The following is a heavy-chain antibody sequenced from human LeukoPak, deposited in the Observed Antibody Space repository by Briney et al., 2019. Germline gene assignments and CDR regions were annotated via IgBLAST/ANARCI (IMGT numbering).Heavy chain of an antibody. CDR1: GYTFTGYY. Sequence: ASVKVSCKASGYTFTGYYMHWVRQAPGQGLEWMGWINPNSGGTNYAKKFQGRVTMTRDTSISTAYMELSRLRSDDTAVYYCAIANHLARVTYYDFWSPDYWGQGTLVTVSS. D-gene: IGHD3-3*01. V-gene: IGHV1-2*02. CDR2: INPNSGGT. CDR3: AIANHLARVTYYDFWSPDY. J-gene: IGHJ4*02.